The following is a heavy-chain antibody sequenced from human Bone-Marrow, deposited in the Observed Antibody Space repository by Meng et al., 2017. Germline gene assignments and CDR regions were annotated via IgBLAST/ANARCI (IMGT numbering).Heavy chain of an antibody. CDR2: IYYSGST. CDR1: GGSISSSSYY. CDR3: ARVTQDYDLPRWFDY. D-gene: IGHD3-22*01. Sequence: QLQLQESGPGLVKPSETLSLTCTVSGGSISSSSYYWGWIRQPPGKGLEWIGSIYYSGSTYYNPSLKSRVTISVDTSKNQFSLKLSSVTAADTAVYYCARVTQDYDLPRWFDYWGQGTLVTVSS. J-gene: IGHJ4*02. V-gene: IGHV4-39*01.